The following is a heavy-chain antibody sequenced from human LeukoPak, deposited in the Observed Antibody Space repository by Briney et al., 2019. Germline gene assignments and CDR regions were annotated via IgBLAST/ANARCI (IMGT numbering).Heavy chain of an antibody. D-gene: IGHD4-17*01. CDR2: IYYSGST. J-gene: IGHJ4*02. V-gene: IGHV4-59*01. CDR3: ARTGSTVTRLYPSDH. CDR1: TRSTRSYS. Sequence: SETLSLTCTVSTRSTRSYSWSWSRQPPGKGLEWIGYIYYSGSTNYNPSLKSRVSISVDTSKNQFSLKLSSVTAADTAVYYCARTGSTVTRLYPSDHWGQGTLVTVSS.